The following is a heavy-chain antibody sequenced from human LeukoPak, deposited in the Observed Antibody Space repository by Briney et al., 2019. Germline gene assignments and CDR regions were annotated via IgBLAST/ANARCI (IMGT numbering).Heavy chain of an antibody. CDR3: ARALMGWNYFHY. V-gene: IGHV4-30-4*08. CDR1: GGSISSGDYY. Sequence: SETLSLTCTVSGGSISSGDYYWSWIRQPPGKGLEWIGYIYYSGSTYYNPSLKSRVTISVDTSKNQFSLKLSSVTAAATAVYYCARALMGWNYFHYWGQGTLVTVSS. D-gene: IGHD6-19*01. CDR2: IYYSGST. J-gene: IGHJ4*02.